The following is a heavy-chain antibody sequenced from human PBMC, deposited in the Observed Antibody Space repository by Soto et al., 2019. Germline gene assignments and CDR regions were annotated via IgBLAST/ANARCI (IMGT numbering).Heavy chain of an antibody. CDR1: GGSLSSSSYY. CDR2: IFYNGNT. CDR3: ARHTYGIGLAY. J-gene: IGHJ4*02. D-gene: IGHD4-17*01. Sequence: PSETLSLTCTVSGGSLSSSSYYWGWIRQPPGKGLEWIGSIFYNGNTYYSPSLESRLTISFDTSNNQFSLKLRSLTAADTAVYYCARHTYGIGLAYWGKGTLVTVS. V-gene: IGHV4-39*01.